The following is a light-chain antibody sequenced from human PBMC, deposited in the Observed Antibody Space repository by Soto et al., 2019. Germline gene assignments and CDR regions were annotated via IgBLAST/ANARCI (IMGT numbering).Light chain of an antibody. Sequence: QSVLTQPPSASGIPGQRVTISCSGSSSNIGSNYVFWYQHLPGTAPKLLIYRNNQRPSGVPDRFSGSKSGTSAPLAISGLRSEDETDYYCAAWDDSLSGVVFGGGTKLTVL. CDR1: SSNIGSNY. CDR3: AAWDDSLSGVV. J-gene: IGLJ2*01. V-gene: IGLV1-47*01. CDR2: RNN.